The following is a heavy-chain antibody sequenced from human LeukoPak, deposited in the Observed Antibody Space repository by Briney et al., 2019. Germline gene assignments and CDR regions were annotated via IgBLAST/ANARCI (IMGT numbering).Heavy chain of an antibody. V-gene: IGHV1-46*01. Sequence: ASVKVSCKASGYTFTSYYMHWVRQAPGQGLDWMGIINPSGGSTTYAQKFQGRVTMTRDTSTSTVYMELSSLRSEDTAVYYCARVGATVAWFDPWGQGTLVTVSS. J-gene: IGHJ5*02. CDR3: ARVGATVAWFDP. CDR2: INPSGGST. CDR1: GYTFTSYY. D-gene: IGHD1-26*01.